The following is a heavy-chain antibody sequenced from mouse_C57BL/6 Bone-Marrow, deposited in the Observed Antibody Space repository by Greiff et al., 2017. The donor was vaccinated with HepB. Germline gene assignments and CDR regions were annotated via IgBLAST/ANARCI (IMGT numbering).Heavy chain of an antibody. CDR3: LLTTVVAHYFDY. CDR1: GFNIKDDY. V-gene: IGHV14-4*01. D-gene: IGHD1-1*01. Sequence: VQLQQSGAELVRPGASVKLSCTASGFNIKDDYMHWVKQRPEQGLEWIGWIDPENGDTEYASKFQGKATITADTSSNTAYLQLSSLTSEDTAVYYCLLTTVVAHYFDYWDQGTTLTVSS. CDR2: IDPENGDT. J-gene: IGHJ2*01.